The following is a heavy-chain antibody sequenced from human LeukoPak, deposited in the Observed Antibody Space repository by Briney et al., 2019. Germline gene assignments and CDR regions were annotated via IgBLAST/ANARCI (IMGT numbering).Heavy chain of an antibody. V-gene: IGHV1-24*01. D-gene: IGHD5-12*01. J-gene: IGHJ6*03. CDR3: ASGYSGYDYRYYYYYMDV. CDR2: FDPEDGET. Sequence: GASVKVSCKVSGYTLTELSMHWVRQAPGKGLEWMGGFDPEDGETIYAQKFQGRVTMTEDTSTDTAYMELSSLRSEDTAVYYCASGYSGYDYRYYYYYMDVWGKGTTVTISS. CDR1: GYTLTELS.